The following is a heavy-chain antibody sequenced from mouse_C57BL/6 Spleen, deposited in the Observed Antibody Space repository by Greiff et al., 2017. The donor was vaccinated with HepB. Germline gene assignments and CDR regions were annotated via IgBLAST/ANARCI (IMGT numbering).Heavy chain of an antibody. D-gene: IGHD3-2*02. CDR3: ARRAQATYFDY. CDR1: GYTFTSYW. V-gene: IGHV1-52*01. J-gene: IGHJ2*01. CDR2: IDPSDSET. Sequence: VQLQQPGAELVRPGSSVKLSCKASGYTFTSYWMHWVKQRPIQGLEWIGNIDPSDSETHYNQKFKDKATLTVDKSSSTAYMQLSSLTSEDSAVYYCARRAQATYFDYWGQGTTLTVSS.